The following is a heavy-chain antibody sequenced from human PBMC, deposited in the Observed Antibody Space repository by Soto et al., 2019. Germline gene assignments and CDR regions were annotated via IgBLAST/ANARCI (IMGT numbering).Heavy chain of an antibody. V-gene: IGHV3-23*01. D-gene: IGHD2-15*01. CDR2: ISGSGGST. CDR1: GFTFSSYA. CDR3: AKDEGCSGGSCYPVYYYMDV. Sequence: GGSLRLSCAASGFTFSSYAMSWVRQAPGKGLEWVSAISGSGGSTYYADSVKGRFTISRDNSKNTLYLQMNSLRAEDTAVYYCAKDEGCSGGSCYPVYYYMDVWGKGTTVTVSS. J-gene: IGHJ6*03.